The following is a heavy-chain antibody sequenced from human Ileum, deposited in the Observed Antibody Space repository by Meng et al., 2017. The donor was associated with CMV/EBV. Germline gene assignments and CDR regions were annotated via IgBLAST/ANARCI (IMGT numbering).Heavy chain of an antibody. CDR2: TYYRSKWYN. D-gene: IGHD3-22*01. Sequence: QVQLQQSGPGLVKPSQTLSLPCAISGDRVSSNSVTWKWIRQSPSRGLEWLGRTYYRSKWYNDYAVSVKSRITINPDTSKNQFSLQLNSMTPEDTAVYYCTRAYYYDSSGYYDYWGQGTLVTVSS. J-gene: IGHJ4*02. CDR3: TRAYYYDSSGYYDY. V-gene: IGHV6-1*01. CDR1: GDRVSSNSVT.